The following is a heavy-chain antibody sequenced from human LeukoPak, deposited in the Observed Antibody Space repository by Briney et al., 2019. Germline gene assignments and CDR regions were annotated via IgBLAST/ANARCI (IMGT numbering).Heavy chain of an antibody. J-gene: IGHJ4*02. CDR2: IDHTGST. D-gene: IGHD3-22*01. CDR3: ARGDSSGYYWARYYFDY. V-gene: IGHV4-59*01. Sequence: SETLPLICSVSGDSISLYYWSWIRQPPGKGLEWIGYIDHTGSTNYNPSLNSRVTISRDTSKNHFSLELSSVTAADTAVYYCARGDSSGYYWARYYFDYWGQGTLVTVSS. CDR1: GDSISLYY.